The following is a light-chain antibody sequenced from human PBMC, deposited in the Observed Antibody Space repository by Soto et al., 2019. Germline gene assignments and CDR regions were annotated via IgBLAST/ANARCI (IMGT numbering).Light chain of an antibody. V-gene: IGKV3-15*01. CDR2: GAS. CDR1: QSVSSN. CDR3: QQYNHWPPIT. Sequence: EIVLTQSPGTLSLSPGERATLSCRASQSVSSNLAWYQLKLGQAPRLLIYGASTRATDIPARFSGSGSGTEFTLSISSLQSEDSAVYLCQQYNHWPPITFGQGTRLEIK. J-gene: IGKJ5*01.